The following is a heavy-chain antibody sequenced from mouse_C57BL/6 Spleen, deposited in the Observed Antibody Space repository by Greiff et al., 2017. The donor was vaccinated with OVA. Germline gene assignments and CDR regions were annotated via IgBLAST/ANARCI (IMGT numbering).Heavy chain of an antibody. CDR1: GYAFSSSW. D-gene: IGHD2-5*01. V-gene: IGHV1-82*01. CDR3: ARSIVTCFDY. J-gene: IGHJ2*01. CDR2: IYPGDGDT. Sequence: VQLVESGPELVKPGASVKISCKASGYAFSSSWMNWVKQRPGKGLEWIGRIYPGDGDTNYNGKFKGKATLTADKSSSTAYMQLSSLTSEDSAVYFCARSIVTCFDYWGQGTTLTVSS.